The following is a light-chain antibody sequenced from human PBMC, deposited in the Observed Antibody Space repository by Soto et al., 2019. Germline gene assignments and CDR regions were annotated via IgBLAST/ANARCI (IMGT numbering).Light chain of an antibody. CDR2: EVS. V-gene: IGKV2-30*02. CDR1: QSLIHSDGNTY. J-gene: IGKJ1*01. CDR3: MQGTRWPWT. Sequence: DVVMTQSPLSLPVTLGQPASISCRSSQSLIHSDGNTYLSWFQQRPGQSPRRPIYEVSDRDSGAPARFIGSGSGTDFTLKISRVEAEDVGVYYCMQGTRWPWTFGQGTEVEIK.